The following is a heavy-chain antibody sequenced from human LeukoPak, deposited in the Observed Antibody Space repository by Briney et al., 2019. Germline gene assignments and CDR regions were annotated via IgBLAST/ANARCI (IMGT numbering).Heavy chain of an antibody. D-gene: IGHD6-19*01. J-gene: IGHJ4*02. CDR3: AKSACSSGWYDY. CDR2: IYYSGST. CDR1: GGSISSYY. Sequence: SETLSLTCTVSGGSISSYYWSWIRQPPGKGLEWIGYIYYSGSTNYNPSLKSRVTISVDTSKNQFSLKLSSVTAADTAVYYCAKSACSSGWYDYWGQGTLVTVSS. V-gene: IGHV4-59*01.